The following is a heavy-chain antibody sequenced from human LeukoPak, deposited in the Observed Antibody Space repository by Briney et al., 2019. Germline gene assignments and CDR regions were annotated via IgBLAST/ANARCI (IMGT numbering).Heavy chain of an antibody. Sequence: SETLSLTCAVYGGSFSGYYWSWIRQPPGKGLEWMGEVNHSGSTNYNPPLKSRVTISVDTSKNQFSLKLSSVTAADTAVYYCARVQTGVPRYYYDSSGWFDPWGQGTLVTVSS. J-gene: IGHJ5*02. D-gene: IGHD3-22*01. CDR3: ARVQTGVPRYYYDSSGWFDP. V-gene: IGHV4-34*01. CDR1: GGSFSGYY. CDR2: VNHSGST.